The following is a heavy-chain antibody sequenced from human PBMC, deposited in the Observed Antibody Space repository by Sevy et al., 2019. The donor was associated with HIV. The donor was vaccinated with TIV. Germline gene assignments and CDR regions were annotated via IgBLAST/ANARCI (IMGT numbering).Heavy chain of an antibody. V-gene: IGHV4-34*01. CDR1: GGSFNDYY. Sequence: ETLSLTCAVFGGSFNDYYWSWIRQSPGKGLEWIGEVNDSGSTKYNPYLKSRVTISVDTPKNQFSLNLSSVTAADTAMYYCARGRTAMVRWGQGTLVTVSS. CDR3: ARGRTAMVR. D-gene: IGHD5-18*01. CDR2: VNDSGST. J-gene: IGHJ4*02.